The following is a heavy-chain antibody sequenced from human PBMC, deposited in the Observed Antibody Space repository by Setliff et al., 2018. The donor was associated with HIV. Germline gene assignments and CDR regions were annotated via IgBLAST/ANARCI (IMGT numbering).Heavy chain of an antibody. D-gene: IGHD3-10*01. J-gene: IGHJ6*02. CDR3: ASFGVAYGIDV. CDR2: IKPDGSER. V-gene: IGHV3-7*01. Sequence: WGTLRLSCAASGFCFSDYWMSWVRQTPGKGLEWVATIKPDGSERSNVDSVKCRFTSSRDNAENSLYLQMYSLRVENTAVYYGASFGVAYGIDVWGQGTTVTVSS. CDR1: GFCFSDYW.